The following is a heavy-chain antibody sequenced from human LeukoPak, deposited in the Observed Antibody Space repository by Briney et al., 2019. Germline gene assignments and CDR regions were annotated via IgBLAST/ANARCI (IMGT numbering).Heavy chain of an antibody. J-gene: IGHJ6*03. CDR1: GGSISSGSYY. Sequence: SETLSLTCTVSGGSISSGSYYWSWIRRPAGKGLEWIGRIYTSGSPNYNPSLKSRVTISVDTSKNQFSLKLSSVTAADTAVYYCARVVNHRVWSGVIIHQYYMDVWGKGTTVTVSS. CDR2: IYTSGSP. V-gene: IGHV4-61*02. D-gene: IGHD3-3*01. CDR3: ARVVNHRVWSGVIIHQYYMDV.